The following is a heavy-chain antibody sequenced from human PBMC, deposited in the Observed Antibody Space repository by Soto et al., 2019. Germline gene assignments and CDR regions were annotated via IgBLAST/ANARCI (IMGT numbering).Heavy chain of an antibody. Sequence: SETLSLTCAVSDGSISSSNWWSWVRQPPGKGLEWIGEIYHSGSTNYNPSLKSRVTISVDKSKNQFSLKLSSVTAADTAVYYCARAGSGWNGPYFDYWGQGTLVTVSS. D-gene: IGHD6-19*01. CDR1: DGSISSSNW. V-gene: IGHV4-4*02. CDR2: IYHSGST. CDR3: ARAGSGWNGPYFDY. J-gene: IGHJ4*02.